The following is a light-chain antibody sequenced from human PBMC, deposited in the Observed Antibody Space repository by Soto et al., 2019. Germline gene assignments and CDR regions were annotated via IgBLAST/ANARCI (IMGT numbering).Light chain of an antibody. CDR2: GAS. CDR1: QGISSF. V-gene: IGKV1-9*01. CDR3: QQLNSFPIA. Sequence: IQLTQSPSSLSASVGDRVTITCRASQGISSFLAWYQQKPGRAPKLLIYGASTLQSGVPSRFSGSGSGTDFTLTISSLQPEDFATYYCQQLNSFPIAFGPGSKVEIQ. J-gene: IGKJ3*01.